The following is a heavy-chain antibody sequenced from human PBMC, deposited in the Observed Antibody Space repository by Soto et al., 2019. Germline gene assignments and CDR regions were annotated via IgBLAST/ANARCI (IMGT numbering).Heavy chain of an antibody. D-gene: IGHD6-25*01. Sequence: SQTLSPTCAVSGGSTSSSNWWSWIRQPPGKGLEWIEEIYHSGSTNYNPSLKRRVTISVDKSKNQFSLKLSSVTAADTAVYYGVGYNTKNSYYYYGMDVWGQGTTVTVSS. V-gene: IGHV4-4*02. J-gene: IGHJ6*02. CDR3: VGYNTKNSYYYYGMDV. CDR1: GGSTSSSNW. CDR2: IYHSGST.